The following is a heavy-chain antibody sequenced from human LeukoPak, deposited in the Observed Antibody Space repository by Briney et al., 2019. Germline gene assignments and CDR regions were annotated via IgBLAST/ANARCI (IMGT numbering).Heavy chain of an antibody. Sequence: PGGSLRLSCAASGFTFSNYGMHWVRQAPGKGLEWVAVIWYDGSNKYYADSVKGRFTISRDNSKNTLYLQMNSLRAEDTAVYHCAKDSRGSSVRVFDYWAQGTLVTVST. CDR2: IWYDGSNK. D-gene: IGHD5/OR15-5a*01. CDR1: GFTFSNYG. CDR3: AKDSRGSSVRVFDY. V-gene: IGHV3-33*06. J-gene: IGHJ4*02.